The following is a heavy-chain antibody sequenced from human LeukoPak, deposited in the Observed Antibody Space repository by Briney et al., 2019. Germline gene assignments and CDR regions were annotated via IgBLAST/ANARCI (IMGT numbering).Heavy chain of an antibody. D-gene: IGHD2-2*01. Sequence: SVKASCKASGGTFISYAISWVRQAPGQGLEWRGRIIPILGIANYAQKFQGRVTITADKSTSTAYMELSSLRSEDTAVYYCARGSLRYCSSTSCYYGMDVWGQGTTVTVSS. CDR1: GGTFISYA. CDR3: ARGSLRYCSSTSCYYGMDV. V-gene: IGHV1-69*04. J-gene: IGHJ6*02. CDR2: IIPILGIA.